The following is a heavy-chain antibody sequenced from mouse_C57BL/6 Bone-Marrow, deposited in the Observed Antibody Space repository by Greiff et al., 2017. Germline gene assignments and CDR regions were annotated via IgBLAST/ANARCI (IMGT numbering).Heavy chain of an antibody. Sequence: EVKVVESGGGLVKPGGSLKLSCAASGFTFSDYGMHWVRQAPEKGLEWVAYISSGSSTIYYADTVKGRFTISRDNAKNTLFLQMTSLRSEDTAMYYCARPYYYGSSYPYFDVWGTGTTVTVSS. CDR1: GFTFSDYG. CDR2: ISSGSSTI. CDR3: ARPYYYGSSYPYFDV. J-gene: IGHJ1*03. V-gene: IGHV5-17*01. D-gene: IGHD1-1*01.